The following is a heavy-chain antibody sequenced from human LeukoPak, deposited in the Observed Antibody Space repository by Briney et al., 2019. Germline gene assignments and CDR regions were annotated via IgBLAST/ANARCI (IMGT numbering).Heavy chain of an antibody. J-gene: IGHJ6*02. CDR1: GFTFSSYA. CDR3: ARGGGVAHFYYYYGMDV. V-gene: IGHV3-23*01. D-gene: IGHD3-16*01. CDR2: ISGSGGST. Sequence: PGGSLRLSCAASGFTFSSYAMSWVRQAPGKGLEWVSAISGSGGSTYYADSVKGRFTISRDNSKNTLYLQMNSLRAEDTAVYYCARGGGVAHFYYYYGMDVWGQGTTVTVSS.